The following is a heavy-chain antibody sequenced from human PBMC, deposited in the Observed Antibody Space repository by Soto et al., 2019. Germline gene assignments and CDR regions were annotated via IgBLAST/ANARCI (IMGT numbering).Heavy chain of an antibody. Sequence: EVQLVESGGGLVQPGGSLRLSCEASGFTFRNYDMHWVRQGTGKGLAWVSGISAAGDPDYADSVEGRFTISRENAQNSFFLQMNSLRVGDTAVYYCARTDRDFYGLDVWGQGTKVIGSS. V-gene: IGHV3-13*05. J-gene: IGHJ6*02. CDR3: ARTDRDFYGLDV. CDR1: GFTFRNYD. CDR2: ISAAGDP. D-gene: IGHD1-1*01.